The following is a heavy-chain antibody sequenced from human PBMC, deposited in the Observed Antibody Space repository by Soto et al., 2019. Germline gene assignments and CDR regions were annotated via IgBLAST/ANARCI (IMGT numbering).Heavy chain of an antibody. CDR3: AKSPRGFSAYDASLQIDS. V-gene: IGHV3-30*18. CDR1: ESTFSKSG. Sequence: GGSLRLSCAASESTFSKSGMHWVRQAPGKGLKWVAVISNDGSDKYYADSVKGRFTISRDNSKNTLYLQMNSLRPEDTAVYYCAKSPRGFSAYDASLQIDSWGQGTLVTVSS. J-gene: IGHJ4*02. CDR2: ISNDGSDK. D-gene: IGHD5-12*01.